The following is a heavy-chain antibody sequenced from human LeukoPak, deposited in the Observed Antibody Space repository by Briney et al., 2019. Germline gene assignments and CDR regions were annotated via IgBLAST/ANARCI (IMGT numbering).Heavy chain of an antibody. V-gene: IGHV3-21*01. J-gene: IGHJ4*02. CDR2: ISSSSSYI. CDR3: ARDPYYYDSSGYYPFDY. Sequence: GGSLRLSCAASGFTFSSYSMNWVRQAPGKGLEWVSSISSSSSYIYYADSVKGRFTISSDNAKNSLYLQMNSLRAEDTAVYYCARDPYYYDSSGYYPFDYWGQGTLVTVSS. CDR1: GFTFSSYS. D-gene: IGHD3-22*01.